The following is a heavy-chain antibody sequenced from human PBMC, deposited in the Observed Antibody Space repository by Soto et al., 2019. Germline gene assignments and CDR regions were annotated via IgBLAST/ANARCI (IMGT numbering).Heavy chain of an antibody. Sequence: GPTLVNPPQTLTLTCPFSGFSLSTSGMCVSWIRQPPGKALEWLALIDWDDDKYYSTSLKTRLTISKDTSKNQVVLTMTNMDPVDTATYYCARIPPGGSYYRAFDIWGQGTMVTVSS. CDR3: ARIPPGGSYYRAFDI. CDR1: GFSLSTSGMC. J-gene: IGHJ3*02. CDR2: IDWDDDK. V-gene: IGHV2-70*01. D-gene: IGHD1-26*01.